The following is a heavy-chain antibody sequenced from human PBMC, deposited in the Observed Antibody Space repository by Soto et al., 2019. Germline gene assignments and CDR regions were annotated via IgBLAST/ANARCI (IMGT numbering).Heavy chain of an antibody. V-gene: IGHV1-69*13. D-gene: IGHD3-16*02. CDR3: AKDRERWGSYRPTRFDY. Sequence: SVKVSCKASGGTFSSYAISWVRQAPGQGLEWMGGIIPIFGTANYAQKFQGRFTITADESTSTAYMELSSLRSEDTAIYYCAKDRERWGSYRPTRFDYWGQGILVTVSA. CDR1: GGTFSSYA. J-gene: IGHJ4*02. CDR2: IIPIFGTA.